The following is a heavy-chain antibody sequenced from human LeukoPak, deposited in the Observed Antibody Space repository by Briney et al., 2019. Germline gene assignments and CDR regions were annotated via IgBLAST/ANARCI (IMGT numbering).Heavy chain of an antibody. V-gene: IGHV3-23*01. J-gene: IGHJ4*02. CDR1: GFTFTNYA. D-gene: IGHD3-10*01. Sequence: GGSLRLSCAASGFTFTNYAMSWVRQAPGKGLEWVSVIRGDGSSTYYADSMKGRFTISRDNSKNTLYLQMNSLRAEDTAVYYCARDVRFGELRDYWGQGTLVTVSS. CDR2: IRGDGSST. CDR3: ARDVRFGELRDY.